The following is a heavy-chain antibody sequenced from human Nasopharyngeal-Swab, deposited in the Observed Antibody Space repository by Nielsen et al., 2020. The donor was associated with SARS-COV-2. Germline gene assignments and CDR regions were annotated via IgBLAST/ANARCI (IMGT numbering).Heavy chain of an antibody. Sequence: GESLKISCEGSGYSFSTYWIGWVRQMPGKGLEWMGIIYPGDSDARYSPSFQDQVTISADTSTYTAYLQWSSLEASDTAMYFCARRAPHARNGYINSYFDFWGQGTLVTVSS. J-gene: IGHJ4*02. CDR1: GYSFSTYW. CDR3: ARRAPHARNGYINSYFDF. CDR2: IYPGDSDA. D-gene: IGHD5-24*01. V-gene: IGHV5-51*01.